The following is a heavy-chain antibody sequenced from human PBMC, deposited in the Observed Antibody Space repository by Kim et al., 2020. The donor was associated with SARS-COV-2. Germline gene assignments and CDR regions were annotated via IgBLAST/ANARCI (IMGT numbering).Heavy chain of an antibody. Sequence: DSVKGRFTISRDNAKNSLYLQMNSLRAEDTALYYCAKDISSQYSYGGTDYWGQGTLVTVSS. J-gene: IGHJ4*02. D-gene: IGHD5-18*01. V-gene: IGHV3-9*01. CDR3: AKDISSQYSYGGTDY.